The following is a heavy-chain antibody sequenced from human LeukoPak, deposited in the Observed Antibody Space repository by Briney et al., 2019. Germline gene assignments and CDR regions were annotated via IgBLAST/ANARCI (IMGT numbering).Heavy chain of an antibody. D-gene: IGHD4-17*01. V-gene: IGHV4-59*01. Sequence: PSETLSLTCTVSGGSISSDYWSWIRQPPGKGLEWIGYIYYSGSTNYNPSLKSRVTISVDTSKNQFSLKLSSVTAADTAVYYCARSAPYGDYYYYYMDVWGKGTTVTVSS. CDR3: ARSAPYGDYYYYYMDV. J-gene: IGHJ6*03. CDR1: GGSISSDY. CDR2: IYYSGST.